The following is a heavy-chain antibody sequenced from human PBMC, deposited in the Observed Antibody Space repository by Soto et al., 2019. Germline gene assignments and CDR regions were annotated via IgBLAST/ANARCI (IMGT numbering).Heavy chain of an antibody. CDR3: ARLFCGAENCYGWFDP. Sequence: QVQLVQSGAEVKKPGASVKVSCKASGYSFTTYGISWVRQAPGQGLEWLGWINTYNGYTNYAQKFQGRVTMTTDTXSXPAYMELRSLRSADTAVYYCARLFCGAENCYGWFDPWGQGTLVTVTS. D-gene: IGHD2-15*01. J-gene: IGHJ5*02. CDR2: INTYNGYT. CDR1: GYSFTTYG. V-gene: IGHV1-18*01.